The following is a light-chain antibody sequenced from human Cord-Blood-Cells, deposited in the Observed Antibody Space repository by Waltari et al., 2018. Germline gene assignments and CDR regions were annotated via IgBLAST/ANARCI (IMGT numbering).Light chain of an antibody. CDR2: EVS. CDR1: SRDVGSYNR. CDR3: SSYTSSSTWV. Sequence: QSALTQPPSVSGSHGQSLTISCTGTSRDVGSYNRVSWYQQPPGTAPKLMIYEVSNRPSGVPDRFSGSKSGNTASLTISGLQAEDEADYYCSSYTSSSTWVFGGGTKLTVL. V-gene: IGLV2-18*02. J-gene: IGLJ3*02.